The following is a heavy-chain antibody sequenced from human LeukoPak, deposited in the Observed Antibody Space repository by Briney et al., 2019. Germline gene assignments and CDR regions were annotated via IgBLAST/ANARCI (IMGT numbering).Heavy chain of an antibody. CDR2: IYYSGST. V-gene: IGHV4-39*01. J-gene: IGHJ4*02. CDR3: ARHTRPGFPFDY. CDR1: GGSISSSNYY. Sequence: SETLSLTCTVSGGSISSSNYYWGWIRQPPGKGLEWIGSIYYSGSTNYNPSLKSRVTISVDTSKNQFSLKLSSVTAADTAVYYCARHTRPGFPFDYWGQGTLVTVSS.